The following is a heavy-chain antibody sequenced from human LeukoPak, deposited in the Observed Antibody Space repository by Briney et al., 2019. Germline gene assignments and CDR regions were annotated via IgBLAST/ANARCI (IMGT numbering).Heavy chain of an antibody. D-gene: IGHD6-13*01. V-gene: IGHV3-30-3*01. CDR3: ARRIAAAGSYPFDY. CDR2: ISYDGSNK. J-gene: IGHJ4*02. Sequence: GGSLRLSCAASGFTFSSYAMHWVRQAPGKGLKWVAVISYDGSNKYYADSVKGRFTISRDNSKNTLYLQMNSLRAEDTAVHYCARRIAAAGSYPFDYWGQGTLVTVSS. CDR1: GFTFSSYA.